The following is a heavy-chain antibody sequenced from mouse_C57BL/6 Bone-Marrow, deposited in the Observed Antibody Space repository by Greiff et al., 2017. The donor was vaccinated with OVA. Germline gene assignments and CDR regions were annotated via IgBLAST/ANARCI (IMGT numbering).Heavy chain of an antibody. D-gene: IGHD1-1*01. CDR1: GYTFTSYW. J-gene: IGHJ4*01. Sequence: QVQLQQPGAELVKPGASVKMSCKASGYTFTSYWITWVKQRPGQGLEWIGDIYPGSGSTNYNEKFKSKATLTVDTSSSTAYMQLSSLTSEDSAIYYCAKGRSYYVFMDYWGQGTSVTVSS. CDR3: AKGRSYYVFMDY. CDR2: IYPGSGST. V-gene: IGHV1-55*01.